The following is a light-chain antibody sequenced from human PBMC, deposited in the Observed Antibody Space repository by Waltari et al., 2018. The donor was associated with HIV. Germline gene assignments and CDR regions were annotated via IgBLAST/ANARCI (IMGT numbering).Light chain of an antibody. V-gene: IGKV2-24*01. Sequence: EIVMMQSPPSSPVIVGQPDSISCRSSQSLVHTDGNTYLSWLQQRPGQPPRLLIYKVSTRFSGVPDRFSGSGTGRDFTLKITRVEVEDVATYYCMQATQFPLTFGQGTRLEIK. CDR1: QSLVHTDGNTY. CDR2: KVS. J-gene: IGKJ5*01. CDR3: MQATQFPLT.